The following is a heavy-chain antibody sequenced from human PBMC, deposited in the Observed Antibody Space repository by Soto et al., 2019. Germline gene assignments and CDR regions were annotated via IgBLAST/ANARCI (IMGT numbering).Heavy chain of an antibody. CDR3: ARLVDTAMVTPYYYYYMDV. CDR1: GYTFTSYG. CDR2: ISAYNGNT. D-gene: IGHD5-18*01. J-gene: IGHJ6*03. V-gene: IGHV1-18*01. Sequence: ASVKVSCKASGYTFTSYGISWVRQAPGQGLEWMGWISAYNGNTNYAQKLQGRVTMTTDTSTSTAYMELRSPRSDDTAVYYCARLVDTAMVTPYYYYYMDVWGKGTTVTVSS.